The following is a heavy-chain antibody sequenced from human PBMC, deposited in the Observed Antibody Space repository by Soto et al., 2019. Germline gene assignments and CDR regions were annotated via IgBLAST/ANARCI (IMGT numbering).Heavy chain of an antibody. Sequence: QLQLHESGPGLVKPSETLSLTCAVSGDSMSSSDYYWGWIRQPPGKGLEWIGIIYYSGSTYYNPSLQRRVAISVDTSKNQFSLKLKSVTAADTAISYCARRTVNIRTFYSGLKTPCFDYWGQGAPVTVSS. CDR1: GDSMSSSDYY. CDR2: IYYSGST. J-gene: IGHJ4*02. V-gene: IGHV4-39*01. D-gene: IGHD6-19*01. CDR3: ARRTVNIRTFYSGLKTPCFDY.